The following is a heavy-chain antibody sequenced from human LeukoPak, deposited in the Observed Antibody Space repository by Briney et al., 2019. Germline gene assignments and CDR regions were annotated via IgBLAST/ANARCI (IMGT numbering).Heavy chain of an antibody. CDR3: ARELYHHDNSAYSHYFDP. CDR1: GGSISTYY. V-gene: IGHV4-59*01. J-gene: IGHJ5*02. D-gene: IGHD3-22*01. CDR2: IYNSGTT. Sequence: KPSETLSLTCTVSGGSISTYYWSWIRQPPGKGLEWSGYIYNSGTTNYNPSLESRVTISVDTSKTQFSLRLSSVTAAGTAVYYCARELYHHDNSAYSHYFDPWGQGTLVTVSS.